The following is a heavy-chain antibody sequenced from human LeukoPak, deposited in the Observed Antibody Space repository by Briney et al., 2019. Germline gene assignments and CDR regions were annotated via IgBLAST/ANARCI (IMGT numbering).Heavy chain of an antibody. D-gene: IGHD6-13*01. CDR2: ISGGSEDT. J-gene: IGHJ6*01. CDR3: ARTIAQYSNSWLYFYYGLDV. CDR1: GFTFCSYA. Sequence: GGSLRLSCTASGFTFCSYAMSWVRQSPGKGLEWVSSISGGSEDTYYADSVKGRFTISRDHSKYTLYMQMNSLRGEDTAVYYCARTIAQYSNSWLYFYYGLDVWGRGTTVTVSS. V-gene: IGHV3-23*01.